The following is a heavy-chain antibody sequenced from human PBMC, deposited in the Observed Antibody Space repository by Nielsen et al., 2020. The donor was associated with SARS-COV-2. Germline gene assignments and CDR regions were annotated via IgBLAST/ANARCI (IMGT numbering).Heavy chain of an antibody. D-gene: IGHD2-2*01. CDR1: GDSVSSNSAA. Sequence: SETLSLICAISGDSVSSNSAAWNWIRQSPSRGLEWLGRTYYRFKWYNDYAVSVKSRITINPDTSKNQFSLQLNSVTPEDTAVYYCARDHSGYQLLPEDYYGMDVWGQGTTVTVSS. V-gene: IGHV6-1*01. CDR3: ARDHSGYQLLPEDYYGMDV. J-gene: IGHJ6*02. CDR2: TYYRFKWYN.